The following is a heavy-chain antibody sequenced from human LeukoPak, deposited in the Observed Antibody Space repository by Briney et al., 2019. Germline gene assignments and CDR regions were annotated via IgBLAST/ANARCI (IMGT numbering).Heavy chain of an antibody. CDR1: GGSFSGYY. CDR2: INHSGST. CDR3: ARAPPRYSSSWYRQLYYFDY. D-gene: IGHD6-13*01. Sequence: SETLSLICAVYGGSFSGYYWSWIRQPPGKGLEWIGEINHSGSTNYNPSLKSRVTISVDTSKNQFSLKLSSVTAADTAVYYCARAPPRYSSSWYRQLYYFDYWGQGTLVTVSS. V-gene: IGHV4-34*01. J-gene: IGHJ4*02.